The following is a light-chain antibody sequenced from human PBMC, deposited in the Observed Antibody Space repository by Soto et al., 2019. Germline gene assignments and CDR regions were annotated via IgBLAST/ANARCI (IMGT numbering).Light chain of an antibody. V-gene: IGKV1-16*02. Sequence: DIQMTQSPSSLSASVEDRVAITCRASQDISNHLAWFHQRPGRAPKALIFGASNLQNGVPTKFSGSGSGTDFTLTISGLQPEDFGTYYCQQYNSYPMTFDQGTRLEIK. CDR3: QQYNSYPMT. J-gene: IGKJ5*01. CDR1: QDISNH. CDR2: GAS.